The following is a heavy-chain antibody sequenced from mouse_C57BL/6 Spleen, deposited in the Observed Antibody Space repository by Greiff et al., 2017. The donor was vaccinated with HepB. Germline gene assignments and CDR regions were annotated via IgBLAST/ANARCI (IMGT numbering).Heavy chain of an antibody. D-gene: IGHD2-1*01. CDR3: ASCYGNYLNLDY. CDR1: GYTFTEYT. CDR2: FYTGSGSI. V-gene: IGHV1-62-2*01. J-gene: IGHJ2*01. Sequence: QVQLEQSGAELVKPGASLKLSCKASGYTFTEYTIHWVSQRSGQGLEWIGWFYTGSGSIKYNEKFKDKATVTADKSSSTVYLQLSRLKSEDSAVYFCASCYGNYLNLDYWGQGTTLTVSS.